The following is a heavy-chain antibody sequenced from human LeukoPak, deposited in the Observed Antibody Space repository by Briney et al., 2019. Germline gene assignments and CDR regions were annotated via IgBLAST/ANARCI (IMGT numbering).Heavy chain of an antibody. Sequence: PSQTLSLTCTVSGGSLSSSSYYWSWIRQPAGKGLEWIGRIYTSGSTNYNPSLKSRVTISVDTSKNQFSLKLSSVTAADTAVYYCANSYAAPGYYYYYMDVWGKGTTVTVSS. CDR3: ANSYAAPGYYYYYMDV. CDR1: GGSLSSSSYY. J-gene: IGHJ6*03. CDR2: IYTSGST. D-gene: IGHD2-8*01. V-gene: IGHV4-61*02.